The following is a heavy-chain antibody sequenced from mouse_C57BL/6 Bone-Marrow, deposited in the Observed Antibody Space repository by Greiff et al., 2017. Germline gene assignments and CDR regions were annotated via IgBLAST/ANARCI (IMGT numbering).Heavy chain of an antibody. Sequence: EVHLVESGGGLVKPGGSLKLSCAASGFTFSSYAMSWVRQTPEKRLEWVATISDGGSYTYYPDNVKGRFTISRDNAKNNLYLQMNQRKSEDTAMYYCASARGLWCRRDFDDWGQGTTLTVSS. V-gene: IGHV5-4*01. D-gene: IGHD1-1*02. CDR1: GFTFSSYA. J-gene: IGHJ2*01. CDR2: ISDGGSYT. CDR3: ASARGLWCRRDFDD.